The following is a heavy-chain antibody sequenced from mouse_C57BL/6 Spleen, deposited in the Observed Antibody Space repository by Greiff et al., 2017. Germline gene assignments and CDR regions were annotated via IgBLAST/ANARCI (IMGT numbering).Heavy chain of an antibody. J-gene: IGHJ3*01. CDR1: GYTFTSYG. CDR2: IYPRSGNT. V-gene: IGHV1-81*01. Sequence: QVQLQQSGAELARPGASVKLSCKASGYTFTSYGISWVKQRTGQGLEWIGEIYPRSGNTYYNEKFKGKATLTADKSSSTAYMELRILTSEDSAVYFGAYYGSSYVGFAYWGQGTLVTVSA. D-gene: IGHD1-1*01. CDR3: AYYGSSYVGFAY.